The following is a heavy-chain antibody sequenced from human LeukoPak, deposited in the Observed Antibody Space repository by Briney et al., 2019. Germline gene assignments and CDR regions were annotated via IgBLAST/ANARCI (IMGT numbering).Heavy chain of an antibody. CDR3: ARGSLYQGSYYDFWSGPMGGNWFDP. Sequence: PQTLSLTCTVSGGSISSGDYYWSWIRQPPGKGLEWIGYIYYSGSTYYNPSLKGRVTISVDTSKNQFSLKQSSVTAADTAVYYCARGSLYQGSYYDFWSGPMGGNWFDPWGQGTLVTVSS. CDR2: IYYSGST. J-gene: IGHJ5*02. CDR1: GGSISSGDYY. V-gene: IGHV4-30-4*08. D-gene: IGHD3-3*01.